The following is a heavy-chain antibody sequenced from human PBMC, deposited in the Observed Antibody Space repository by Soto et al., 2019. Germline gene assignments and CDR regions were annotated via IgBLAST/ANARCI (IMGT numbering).Heavy chain of an antibody. CDR3: AKDRVESGLGEVDY. D-gene: IGHD3-16*01. CDR1: GFTFSTNG. Sequence: QVQLVESGGGVVQPGRSLRLSCAASGFTFSTNGMHWVRQAPGKGLEWVAVISYDGSNKYYADFVKGRLTISRDNSKDTLYLQLSGMGAEDTAVYYCAKDRVESGLGEVDYWGQGTRVTVSS. V-gene: IGHV3-30*18. J-gene: IGHJ4*02. CDR2: ISYDGSNK.